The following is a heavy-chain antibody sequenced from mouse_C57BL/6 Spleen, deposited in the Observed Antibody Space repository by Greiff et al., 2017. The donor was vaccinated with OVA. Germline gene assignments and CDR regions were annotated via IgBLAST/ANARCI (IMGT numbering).Heavy chain of an antibody. CDR3: ARSYGSSYLAY. CDR1: GYTFTSYW. Sequence: QVHVKQPGAELVRPGSSVKLSCKASGYTFTSYWMDWVKQRPGQGLEWIGNIYPSDSETHYNQKFKDKATLTVDKSSSTAYMQLSSLTSEDSAVYYCARSYGSSYLAYWGQGTLVTVSA. D-gene: IGHD1-1*01. V-gene: IGHV1-61*01. J-gene: IGHJ3*01. CDR2: IYPSDSET.